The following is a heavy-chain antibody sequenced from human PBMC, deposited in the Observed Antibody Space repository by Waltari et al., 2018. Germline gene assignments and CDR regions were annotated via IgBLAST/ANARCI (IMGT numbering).Heavy chain of an antibody. Sequence: QVQLQESGPGLVKPSETLSLICSVSGGSISTHLWGWFRQPPGKTLEWIGNIYSSGSTNYNPSLTSRVTISLDMSKNQFSLKLRSVSAADTAVYYCARASYGSGSSWFDPWGQGNLVTVSS. CDR1: GGSISTHL. CDR3: ARASYGSGSSWFDP. J-gene: IGHJ5*02. CDR2: IYSSGST. V-gene: IGHV4-59*11. D-gene: IGHD3-10*01.